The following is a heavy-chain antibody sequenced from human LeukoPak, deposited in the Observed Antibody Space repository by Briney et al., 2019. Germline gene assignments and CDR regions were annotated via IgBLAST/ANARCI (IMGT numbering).Heavy chain of an antibody. CDR3: ARADYSSTWSHDYYYMDV. D-gene: IGHD6-13*01. J-gene: IGHJ6*03. CDR1: GGSISSGSYY. Sequence: SQTLSLTCTVSGGSISSGSYYWSWIRQPAGKGLEWIGRIYTSGSTNYNPSLKSRVTISVDTSKNQFSLKLSSVTAADTAAYYCARADYSSTWSHDYYYMDVWGKGTTVTVSS. V-gene: IGHV4-61*02. CDR2: IYTSGST.